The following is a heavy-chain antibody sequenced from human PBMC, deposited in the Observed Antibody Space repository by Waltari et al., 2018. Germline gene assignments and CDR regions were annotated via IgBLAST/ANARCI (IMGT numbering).Heavy chain of an antibody. J-gene: IGHJ3*02. CDR1: GGPFSSYA. CDR2: IIPIFGTA. D-gene: IGHD4-17*01. CDR3: ASRPVTTLPGDAFDI. Sequence: QVQLVQSGAEVKKPGSSVKFSCKASGGPFSSYAISWVRPAPGKGLDWMGRIIPIFGTANYAQKFQCRVTITAYESTSTAYMELSSLRSEDTAVYYCASRPVTTLPGDAFDIWGQGTMVTVSS. V-gene: IGHV1-69*15.